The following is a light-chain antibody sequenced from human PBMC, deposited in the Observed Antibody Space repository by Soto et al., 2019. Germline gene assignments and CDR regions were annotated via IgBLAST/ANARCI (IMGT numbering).Light chain of an antibody. CDR2: SNN. V-gene: IGLV1-44*01. CDR3: AAWDDSLNASV. CDR1: SSNIGSNT. J-gene: IGLJ1*01. Sequence: QSVLTQPPSASGTPGQRVTISCSGSSSNIGSNTVNWYQQLPGTAPKLLIYSNNERPSGVPDRFSGSKSGTSASLAISGLQSEDEADFYCAAWDDSLNASVIGTGTKVTVL.